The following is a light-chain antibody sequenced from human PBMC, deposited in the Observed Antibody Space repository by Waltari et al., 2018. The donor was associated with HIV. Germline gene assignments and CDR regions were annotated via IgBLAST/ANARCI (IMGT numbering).Light chain of an antibody. CDR1: QSVSSN. CDR3: QQYNSWPGT. CDR2: DAS. Sequence: EIVTTQSPATLSVSPGERATLSCRASQSVSSNLAWYQHKPGQAPRLLIYDASTRATGIPARFSGSGSGTEFTLTISSLQSEDFAVYYCQQYNSWPGTFGQGTKVEIK. V-gene: IGKV3-15*01. J-gene: IGKJ1*01.